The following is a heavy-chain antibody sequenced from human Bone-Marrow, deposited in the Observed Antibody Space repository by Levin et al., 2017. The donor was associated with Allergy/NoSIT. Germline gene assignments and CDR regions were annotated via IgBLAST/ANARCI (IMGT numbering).Heavy chain of an antibody. CDR2: IYYSGST. CDR3: ARLRGTMTTVTTNYYYGMDV. V-gene: IGHV4-59*08. CDR1: GGSISSYY. J-gene: IGHJ6*02. D-gene: IGHD4-17*01. Sequence: SQTLSLTCTVSGGSISSYYWSWIRQPPGKGLEWIGYIYYSGSTNYNPSLKSRVTISVDTSKNQFSLKLSSVTAADTAVYYCARLRGTMTTVTTNYYYGMDVWGQGTTVTVSS.